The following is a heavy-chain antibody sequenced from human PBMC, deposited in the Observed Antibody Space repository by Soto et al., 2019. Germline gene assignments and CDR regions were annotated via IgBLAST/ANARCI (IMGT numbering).Heavy chain of an antibody. CDR3: VRVWLVEATRLSNAWFDP. V-gene: IGHV5-51*01. Sequence: HGESLKISCKGSGYTFTSHWIGWVRQMPGKGLEWMGIIYPGDSDTRYSPSFQGQVIISADKSITTAYLQWSSLKASGTAMYYCVRVWLVEATRLSNAWFDPWGQGTLVTVSS. CDR1: GYTFTSHW. CDR2: IYPGDSDT. J-gene: IGHJ5*02. D-gene: IGHD1-26*01.